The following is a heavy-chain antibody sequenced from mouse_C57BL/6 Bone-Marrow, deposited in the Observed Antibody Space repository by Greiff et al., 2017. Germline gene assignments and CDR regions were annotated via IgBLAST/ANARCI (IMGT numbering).Heavy chain of an antibody. V-gene: IGHV1-59*01. CDR1: GYTFTSYW. J-gene: IGHJ2*01. CDR2: IDPSDSYT. Sequence: QVQLQQPGAELVRPGTSVKLSCKASGYTFTSYWMHWVKQRPGQGLEWIGVIDPSDSYTNYNQKFKGKATLTVDTSSSTAYMQLSSLTSEDSAVYYCARSGDSDYWGQGTTLTVSS. CDR3: ARSGDSDY. D-gene: IGHD3-1*01.